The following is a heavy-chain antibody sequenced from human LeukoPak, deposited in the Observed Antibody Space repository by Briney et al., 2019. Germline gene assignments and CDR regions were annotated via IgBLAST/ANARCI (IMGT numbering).Heavy chain of an antibody. Sequence: ASVKVSCKASGYTFTSYGISWVRQAPGQGLEWMGWINPNSGGTNYAQKFQGRVTMTRDTSISTAYMELSRLRSDDTAVYYCARDSSDGKYSGYDMPLDYWGQGTLVTVSS. CDR2: INPNSGGT. D-gene: IGHD5-12*01. CDR3: ARDSSDGKYSGYDMPLDY. CDR1: GYTFTSYG. V-gene: IGHV1-2*02. J-gene: IGHJ4*02.